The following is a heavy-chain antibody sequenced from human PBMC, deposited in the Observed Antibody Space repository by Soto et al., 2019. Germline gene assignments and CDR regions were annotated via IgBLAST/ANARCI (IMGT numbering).Heavy chain of an antibody. CDR2: IIPLHNTS. CDR3: ARDAAPTLNYPHGMDV. J-gene: IGHJ6*02. Sequence: SVRVSCKVSGVAFTNYSLNWVRHAPGQGLEWLGGIIPLHNTSNYSLKLLGRGSVTADISSNTVYMHLSGLTPEDTAVYYCARDAAPTLNYPHGMDVWGQGTAVTVS. V-gene: IGHV1-69*08. CDR1: GVAFTNYS. D-gene: IGHD1-7*01.